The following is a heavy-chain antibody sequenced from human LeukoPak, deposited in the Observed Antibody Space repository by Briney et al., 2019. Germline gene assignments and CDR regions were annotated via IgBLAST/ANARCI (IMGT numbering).Heavy chain of an antibody. CDR1: GGSISSHY. Sequence: SETLSLTCTVSGGSISSHYWSWIRQPPGKGLEWIGYIYTSGSTNYNPSLKSRVTISVDTSKNQFSLKLSSVTAADTAVYYCARHRDYYDSSGYYSKYGYFDYWGQGTLVTVSS. CDR2: IYTSGST. D-gene: IGHD3-22*01. CDR3: ARHRDYYDSSGYYSKYGYFDY. V-gene: IGHV4-4*09. J-gene: IGHJ4*02.